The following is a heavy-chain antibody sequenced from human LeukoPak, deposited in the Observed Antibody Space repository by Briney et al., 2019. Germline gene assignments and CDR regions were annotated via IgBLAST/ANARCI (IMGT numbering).Heavy chain of an antibody. J-gene: IGHJ4*02. CDR2: IKQDGSQQ. V-gene: IGHV3-7*01. CDR3: SNGIYSSSY. Sequence: GGSLRLSFAPSGFTFTRYGMSWIRQAPGKGLEWVANIKQDGSQQYYLDSVEGRFTISRDNAKNSLYLQMNNLRAEDTAVYYCSNGIYSSSYWGQGTLVTVSS. D-gene: IGHD6-6*01. CDR1: GFTFTRYG.